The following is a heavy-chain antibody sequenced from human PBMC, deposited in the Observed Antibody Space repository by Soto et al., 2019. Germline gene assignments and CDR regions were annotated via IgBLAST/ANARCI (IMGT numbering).Heavy chain of an antibody. CDR1: GGTFSSYA. CDR3: ARERRGYYDSSGYAGDYYYYYGMDV. D-gene: IGHD3-22*01. J-gene: IGHJ6*02. CDR2: IIPIFGTA. V-gene: IGHV1-69*01. Sequence: QVQLVQSGAAVKKPGSSVKVSCKASGGTFSSYAISSVRQAPGQGLEWMGGIIPIFGTANYAQKFQGRVTITAAESTSTAYMELSRLGAADTAVDYCARERRGYYDSSGYAGDYYYYYGMDVWGQGATVTVSS.